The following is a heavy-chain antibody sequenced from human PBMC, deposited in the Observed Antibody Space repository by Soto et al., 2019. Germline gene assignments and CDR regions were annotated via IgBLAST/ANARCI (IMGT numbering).Heavy chain of an antibody. Sequence: SETLSLTCTVSGDSMTSSSYYWGWIRQPPGKGLEWIGSIYYSERTSYNSGSTYYSPSLKSRVTISGDTSKSQFSLKLSSVTAADTAVYYCARHTRNQFDPWGQGTRVTVSS. CDR2: IYYSERTSYNSGST. CDR3: ARHTRNQFDP. J-gene: IGHJ5*02. V-gene: IGHV4-39*01. CDR1: GDSMTSSSYY.